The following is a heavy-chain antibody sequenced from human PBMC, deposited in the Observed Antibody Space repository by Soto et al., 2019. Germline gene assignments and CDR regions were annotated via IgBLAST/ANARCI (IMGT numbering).Heavy chain of an antibody. CDR1: GFTFTSSA. D-gene: IGHD1-7*01. J-gene: IGHJ6*02. CDR3: AAGSGRLELPLSSYYYYYGMDV. Sequence: ASVKVSCKASGFTFTSSAVQWVRQARGQRLESIGWIVVGSGNTNYAQKFQERVTITRDMSTSTAYMELSSLRSEDTAVYYCAAGSGRLELPLSSYYYYYGMDVWGQGTTVTVSS. CDR2: IVVGSGNT. V-gene: IGHV1-58*01.